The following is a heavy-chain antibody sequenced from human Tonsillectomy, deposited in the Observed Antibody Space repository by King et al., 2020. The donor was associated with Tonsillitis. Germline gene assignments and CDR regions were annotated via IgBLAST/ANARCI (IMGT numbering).Heavy chain of an antibody. Sequence: VQLVESGGGLVQPGGSLRLSCGASGFTFSSYWMHWVRQAPGKGLVWFSRINSDGSSTNYADSVKGRFTISRDNAKNTLYLQMNSLRAEDTAVYYCARALGPDYWGQGTLVTVSS. CDR1: GFTFSSYW. J-gene: IGHJ4*02. V-gene: IGHV3-74*01. CDR3: ARALGPDY. CDR2: INSDGSST.